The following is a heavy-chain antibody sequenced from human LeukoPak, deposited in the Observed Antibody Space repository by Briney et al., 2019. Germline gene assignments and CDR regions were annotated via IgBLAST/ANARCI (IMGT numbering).Heavy chain of an antibody. CDR3: ARGGITGTTIDY. CDR2: IYYSGST. J-gene: IGHJ4*02. CDR1: GGSISSSSYY. Sequence: SETLSLTCTVSGGSISSSSYYWGWIRQPPRKGLEWIGSIYYSGSTYYNPSLKSRVTISVDTSKNQFSLKLSSVTAADTAVYYCARGGITGTTIDYWGQGTLVTVSS. V-gene: IGHV4-39*01. D-gene: IGHD1-7*01.